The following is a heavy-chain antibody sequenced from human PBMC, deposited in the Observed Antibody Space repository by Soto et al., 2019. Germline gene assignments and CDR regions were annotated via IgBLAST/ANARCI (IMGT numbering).Heavy chain of an antibody. CDR1: GGSISSSSYY. J-gene: IGHJ5*02. CDR3: ARRRGQVVVAATHNWFDP. D-gene: IGHD2-15*01. CDR2: IYYSGST. V-gene: IGHV4-39*01. Sequence: QLQLQESGPGLVKPSETLSLTCTVSGGSISSSSYYWGWIRQPPGKGLEWIGSIYYSGSTYYNPSLKSRVTISVDTSKNQFSLKLSSVTAADTAVYYCARRRGQVVVAATHNWFDPWGQGTLVTVSS.